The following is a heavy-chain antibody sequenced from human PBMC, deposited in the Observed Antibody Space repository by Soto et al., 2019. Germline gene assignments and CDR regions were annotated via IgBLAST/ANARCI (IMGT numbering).Heavy chain of an antibody. Sequence: QVQLVESGGGVVQPERSLRLSCAASGFTFSRQAMHWVRQAPGRGLEWVAVIWYHGVDKYYADSVKGRFTISRDNSKNTVYLQMTSLRGEATAVYYCATGFLGLCTGGNGPLDSWGQGSLVTVSS. D-gene: IGHD2-8*02. CDR2: IWYHGVDK. CDR1: GFTFSRQA. V-gene: IGHV3-33*01. CDR3: ATGFLGLCTGGNGPLDS. J-gene: IGHJ4*02.